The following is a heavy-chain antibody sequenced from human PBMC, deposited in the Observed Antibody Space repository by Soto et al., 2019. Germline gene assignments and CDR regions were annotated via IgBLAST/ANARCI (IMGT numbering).Heavy chain of an antibody. J-gene: IGHJ5*02. CDR2: ISPKGTYR. CDR3: SRGGGGGLFDL. D-gene: IGHD2-21*01. CDR1: GFTFSDYY. V-gene: IGHV3-11*06. Sequence: QVQLVESGGGLVKPGGSLRLSCATSGFTFSDYYMSWIRQAPGKGLEFVSYISPKGTYRTYADSVKGRFTIYRDNAKNSLYLQVNSLRAEDTAVYYCSRGGGGGLFDLWGQGTFVTVSS.